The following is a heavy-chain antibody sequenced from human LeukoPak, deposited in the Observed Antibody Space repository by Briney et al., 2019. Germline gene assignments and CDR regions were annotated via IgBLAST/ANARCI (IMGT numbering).Heavy chain of an antibody. Sequence: GASVKVSCKASGYSFTTFYMHWVRQAPGQGLEWMGWISAYNGNTNYAQKLQGRVTMTTDTSTSTAYMELRSLRSDDTAVYYCARDGESLDYYYYYGMDVWGQGTTVTVSS. CDR3: ARDGESLDYYYYYGMDV. CDR2: ISAYNGNT. J-gene: IGHJ6*02. CDR1: GYSFTTFY. D-gene: IGHD2-21*01. V-gene: IGHV1-18*04.